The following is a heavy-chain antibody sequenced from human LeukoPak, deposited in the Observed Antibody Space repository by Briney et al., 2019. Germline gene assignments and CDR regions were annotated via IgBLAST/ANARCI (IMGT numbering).Heavy chain of an antibody. V-gene: IGHV1-46*01. CDR2: INPSGGST. CDR1: GYTFTSYY. J-gene: IGHJ6*02. CDR3: ARDQVHSGWYSEYYYYGMDV. Sequence: GASVKVSCKASGYTFTSYYMHWVRQAPGQGLEWMGIINPSGGSTSYAQKFQGRVTMTTDTSTSTAYMELRSLRSDDTAVYYCARDQVHSGWYSEYYYYGMDVWGQGTTVTVSS. D-gene: IGHD6-19*01.